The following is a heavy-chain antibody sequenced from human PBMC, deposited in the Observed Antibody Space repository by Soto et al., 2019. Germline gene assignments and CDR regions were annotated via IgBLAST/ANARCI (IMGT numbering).Heavy chain of an antibody. V-gene: IGHV3-11*01. CDR1: GFTFSDYY. CDR2: ISSSGSTI. J-gene: IGHJ5*02. Sequence: GSLRLSCAASGFTFSDYYMSWIRQAPGKGLEWVSYISSSGSTIYYADSVKGRFTISRDNAKNSLYLQMNSLRAEDTAVYYCAREGLGELSLYGNHPERSPRNRFAPWGQGTLVTVS. CDR3: AREGLGELSLYGNHPERSPRNRFAP. D-gene: IGHD3-16*02.